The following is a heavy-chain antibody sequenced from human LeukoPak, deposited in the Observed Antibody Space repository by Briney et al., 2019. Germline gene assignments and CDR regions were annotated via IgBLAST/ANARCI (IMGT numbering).Heavy chain of an antibody. CDR1: GFTFSSYA. J-gene: IGHJ1*01. V-gene: IGHV3-23*01. CDR2: ISGSGGST. CDR3: ARVGDYGGNSFHH. Sequence: GGSLRLSCAASGFTFSSYAMSWVRQAPGKGLEWVSAISGSGGSTYYADSVKGRFTISRDNSKNTLYLQMNSLRAEDTAVYYCARVGDYGGNSFHHWGQGTLVTVSS. D-gene: IGHD4-23*01.